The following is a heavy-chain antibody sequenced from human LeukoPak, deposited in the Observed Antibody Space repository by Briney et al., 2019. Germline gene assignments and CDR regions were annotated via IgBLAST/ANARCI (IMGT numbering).Heavy chain of an antibody. CDR1: GGSVSNSF. D-gene: IGHD3-16*01. CDR2: IYTSGST. J-gene: IGHJ4*02. V-gene: IGHV4-4*09. CDR3: ANLVLNKNAYYFDY. Sequence: SETLSLTCSVSGGSVSNSFWSWIRQPPGKGLEWIGYIYTSGSTNYNSSLKSRLTMSVGTSKNQFSLSLSSVTAADTAVYYCANLVLNKNAYYFDYWGQGTLVTVSS.